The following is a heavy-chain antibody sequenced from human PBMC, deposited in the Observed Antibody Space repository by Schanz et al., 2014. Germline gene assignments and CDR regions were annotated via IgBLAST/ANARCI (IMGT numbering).Heavy chain of an antibody. CDR1: GYTFTSYG. CDR3: AGATYSSSWYGGSEYGQQ. D-gene: IGHD6-13*01. J-gene: IGHJ1*01. Sequence: QVHLVQSGAEVKKPGASVKVSCKASGYTFTSYGISWVRQAPGQGPEWMGWISDYNADTKYAKTVQGRVTMTTDTSTSTAYMELRSLRSDDTAVYYCAGATYSSSWYGGSEYGQQGGKGTRGNVSS. CDR2: ISDYNADT. V-gene: IGHV1-18*04.